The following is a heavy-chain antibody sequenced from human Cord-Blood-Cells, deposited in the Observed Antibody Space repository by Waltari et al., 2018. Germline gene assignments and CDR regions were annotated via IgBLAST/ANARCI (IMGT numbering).Heavy chain of an antibody. CDR1: GFTFSSYG. V-gene: IGHV3-33*01. J-gene: IGHJ3*02. CDR3: ARDRAILTGYDAFDI. D-gene: IGHD3-9*01. Sequence: QVQLVESGGGVVQPGRSLRLSCAASGFTFSSYGMNWVSQAPGKGLEWVAVIWYDGSNKYYADSVKGRFTISRDNSKNTLYLQTNSLRAEDTAVYYCARDRAILTGYDAFDIWGQGTMVTVSS. CDR2: IWYDGSNK.